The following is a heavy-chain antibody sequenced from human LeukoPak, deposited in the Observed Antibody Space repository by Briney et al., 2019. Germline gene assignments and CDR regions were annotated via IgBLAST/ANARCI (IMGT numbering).Heavy chain of an antibody. Sequence: PSQTLSLTCTVSGGSINSGGYYWNWIRQPPGKGLEWIGHIYHSGSTYYNPSLKSRVTISVDTSKNQFSLKLSSVTAADTAVYYCARKRGFDWLTTFDYWGQGTLVTVSS. D-gene: IGHD3-9*01. CDR2: IYHSGST. V-gene: IGHV4-30-2*01. CDR3: ARKRGFDWLTTFDY. J-gene: IGHJ4*02. CDR1: GGSINSGGYY.